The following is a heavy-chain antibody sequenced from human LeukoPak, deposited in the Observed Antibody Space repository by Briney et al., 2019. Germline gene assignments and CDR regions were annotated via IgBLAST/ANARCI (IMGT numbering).Heavy chain of an antibody. CDR2: IKHEGREK. D-gene: IGHD2-15*01. Sequence: GWALRLSGAASGFSVSSDWLRWVRQAPWKRLKWVSNIKHEGREKYDVESVKGRFSVSRDNARNLQYLQMNSLRAEDTAVYYGARGLARDGGYFDYWGQGTLVTVSS. CDR1: GFSVSSDW. CDR3: ARGLARDGGYFDY. J-gene: IGHJ4*02. V-gene: IGHV3-7*01.